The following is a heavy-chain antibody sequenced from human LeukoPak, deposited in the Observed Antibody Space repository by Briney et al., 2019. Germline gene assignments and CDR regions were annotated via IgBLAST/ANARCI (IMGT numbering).Heavy chain of an antibody. J-gene: IGHJ4*02. V-gene: IGHV4-39*01. Sequence: SETLSLTCTVSGGSISGSSYYWAWVRQPPGKGLEWAGSGFYSGSAYSNPSLKSRVTISVDTSRNQFSLNLSSVTAADTAVYYCARLRGAMTPVTSDFDYWGQGTLVTVSS. D-gene: IGHD4-17*01. CDR2: GFYSGSA. CDR3: ARLRGAMTPVTSDFDY. CDR1: GGSISGSSYY.